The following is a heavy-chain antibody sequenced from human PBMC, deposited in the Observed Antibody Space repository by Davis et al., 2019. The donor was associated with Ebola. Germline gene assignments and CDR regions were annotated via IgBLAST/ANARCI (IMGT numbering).Heavy chain of an antibody. CDR3: AKDRGNWKYAFDI. J-gene: IGHJ3*02. CDR1: GFTFSSYA. Sequence: PGGSLRLSCSAPGFTFSSYAMHWVRQAPGKGLEYVSAISSNGGSTYYADSVKGRFTISRDNSKNTLYLQMNSLRAEDTAVYYCAKDRGNWKYAFDIWGQGTMVTVSS. D-gene: IGHD1-20*01. CDR2: ISSNGGST. V-gene: IGHV3-64*04.